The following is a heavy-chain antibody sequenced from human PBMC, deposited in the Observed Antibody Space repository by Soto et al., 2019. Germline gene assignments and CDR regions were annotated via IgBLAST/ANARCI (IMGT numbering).Heavy chain of an antibody. CDR1: GYTFTSYV. CDR2: ISAYNGNT. Sequence: ASVKVSCKASGYTFTSYVISWVRQAPGQGLEWMGWISAYNGNTNYAQKLQGRVTMTTDTSTSTAYMELRSLRSDDTAVYYCAREASYYGAAPWFFDPWGRGTLVTVS. V-gene: IGHV1-18*01. D-gene: IGHD4-17*01. CDR3: AREASYYGAAPWFFDP. J-gene: IGHJ2*01.